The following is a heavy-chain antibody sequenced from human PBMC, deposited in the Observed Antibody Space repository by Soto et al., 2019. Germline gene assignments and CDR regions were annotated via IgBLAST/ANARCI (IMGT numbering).Heavy chain of an antibody. Sequence: ESGGDLVQPGGSLRLSCAGSGFTLSSYSMNWVRQAPGKGLEWVSYLSSSRTTIYYADSVKGRFTISRDDAKNSLYLQMNSLRDDDTAVYFCVRGRSDSLMDVWGQGTTVTVSS. J-gene: IGHJ6*02. CDR2: LSSSRTTI. V-gene: IGHV3-48*02. CDR1: GFTLSSYS. CDR3: VRGRSDSLMDV.